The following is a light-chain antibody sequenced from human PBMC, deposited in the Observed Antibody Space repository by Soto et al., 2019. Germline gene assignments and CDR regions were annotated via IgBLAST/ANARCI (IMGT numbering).Light chain of an antibody. CDR3: QQRSTWPPGFT. Sequence: EIVLTQSPATLSLSPGERATLSCRASQSVSNYLAWYQQKPGQAPRLLIYDASSRATGIPARFSGSGSGTDFTLTISSLVPEDFAVYYCQQRSTWPPGFTFCQGTKLEIK. CDR2: DAS. J-gene: IGKJ2*01. CDR1: QSVSNY. V-gene: IGKV3-11*01.